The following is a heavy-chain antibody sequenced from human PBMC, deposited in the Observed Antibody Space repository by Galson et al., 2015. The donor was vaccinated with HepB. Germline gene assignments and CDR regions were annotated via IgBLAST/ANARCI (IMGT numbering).Heavy chain of an antibody. CDR2: ISYDGSNK. CDR1: GFTFSSYG. J-gene: IGHJ4*02. CDR3: AKEGPDTAMVELNAVDY. D-gene: IGHD5-18*01. Sequence: SLRLSCAASGFTFSSYGMHWVRQAPGKGLGWVAVISYDGSNKYYADSVKGRFTISRDNSKNTLYLQMNSLRAEDTAVYYCAKEGPDTAMVELNAVDYWGQGTLVTVSS. V-gene: IGHV3-30*18.